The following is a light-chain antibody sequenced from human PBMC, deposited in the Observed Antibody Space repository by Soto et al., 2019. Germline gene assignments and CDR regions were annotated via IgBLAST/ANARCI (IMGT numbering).Light chain of an antibody. CDR2: DAS. CDR3: QQYGSSPPT. CDR1: QSVSSSY. V-gene: IGKV3-20*01. J-gene: IGKJ1*01. Sequence: EIVLKQSPGTLSLSIGERASLSCRASQSVSSSYLGWYQQTPGQAPRLLINDASRRATGIPDRFSGSGSGTDFTLTISRLEPEDVAVYYCQQYGSSPPTFGQGTKVDIK.